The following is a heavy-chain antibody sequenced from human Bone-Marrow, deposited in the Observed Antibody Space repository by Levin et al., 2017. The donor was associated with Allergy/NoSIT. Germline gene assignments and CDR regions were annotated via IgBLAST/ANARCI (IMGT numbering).Heavy chain of an antibody. CDR2: IYYSGST. J-gene: IGHJ4*02. Sequence: PSETLSLTCTVSGGSISSYYWSWIRQPPGKGLEWIGYIYYSGSTNYNPSLKSRVTISVDTSKNQFSLKLSSVTAADTAVYYCARATPRAVDIDYWGQGTRVTVSS. CDR1: GGSISSYY. D-gene: IGHD5-12*01. CDR3: ARATPRAVDIDY. V-gene: IGHV4-59*01.